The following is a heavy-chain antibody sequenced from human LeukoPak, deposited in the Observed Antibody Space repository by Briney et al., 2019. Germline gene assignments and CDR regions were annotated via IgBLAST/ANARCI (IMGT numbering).Heavy chain of an antibody. V-gene: IGHV3-33*01. Sequence: GRSLRLSCAASGFTFSSYGMHWVRQAPGKGLEWVAVIWYDGSNKYYADSVKGRFTISRDNSKNTLYLQMNSLRAEDTAVYYCAREMTPSGYDLDYWGQGTLVTVSS. CDR2: IWYDGSNK. CDR1: GFTFSSYG. CDR3: AREMTPSGYDLDY. J-gene: IGHJ4*02. D-gene: IGHD5-12*01.